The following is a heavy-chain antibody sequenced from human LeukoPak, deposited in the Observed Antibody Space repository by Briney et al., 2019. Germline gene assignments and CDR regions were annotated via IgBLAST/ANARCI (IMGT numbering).Heavy chain of an antibody. J-gene: IGHJ4*02. CDR1: GGTFSSYA. CDR3: ARDGPLGYCSGGSCYSGY. Sequence: SVKVSCKASGGTFSSYAISWVRQAPGQGLEWMGRIIPIFGTANYAQKFQGRVTITTDEATSTAYLELSRRRSEDTAVYYCARDGPLGYCSGGSCYSGYWGQGTLVTVSS. CDR2: IIPIFGTA. V-gene: IGHV1-69*05. D-gene: IGHD2-15*01.